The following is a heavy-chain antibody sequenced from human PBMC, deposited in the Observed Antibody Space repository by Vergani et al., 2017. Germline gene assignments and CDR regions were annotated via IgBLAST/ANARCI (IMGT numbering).Heavy chain of an antibody. J-gene: IGHJ6*03. CDR1: GFTFSNYG. Sequence: QVQLVESGGGVVQPGRSLRLSCAASGFTFSNYGMHWVRQAPGKGLEWVAVIWYDGSNKYYADSMQGRFTISRDNSKYTLYLQMNSLRVEDTAVYYCARDTDYSNSPPDYDWYMDVWGKGTAVTVSS. D-gene: IGHD4-11*01. CDR2: IWYDGSNK. CDR3: ARDTDYSNSPPDYDWYMDV. V-gene: IGHV3-33*01.